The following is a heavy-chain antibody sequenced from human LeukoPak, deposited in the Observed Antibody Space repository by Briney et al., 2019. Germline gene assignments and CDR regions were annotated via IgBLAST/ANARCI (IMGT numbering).Heavy chain of an antibody. CDR1: GYTFTGYY. V-gene: IGHV1-46*01. CDR2: INPSGGST. Sequence: ASVRVSCKASGYTFTGYYMHWVRQAPGQGLEWMGIINPSGGSTTYAQKFQGRVTMTRDMSTSTVYMELSSLRSEDTAVYSCARGEYSSPRSAFDIWGQGTMVTVSS. J-gene: IGHJ3*02. CDR3: ARGEYSSPRSAFDI. D-gene: IGHD6-6*01.